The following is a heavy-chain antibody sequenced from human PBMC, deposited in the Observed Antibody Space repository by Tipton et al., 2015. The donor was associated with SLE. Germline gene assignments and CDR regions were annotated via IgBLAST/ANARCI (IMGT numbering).Heavy chain of an antibody. J-gene: IGHJ4*02. CDR3: AKSVGSSITFDY. CDR1: GGSISSGSYY. CDR2: IYTSGST. V-gene: IGHV4-61*02. D-gene: IGHD6-6*01. Sequence: LRLSCTVSGGSISSGSYYWSWIRQPAGKGLEWIGRIYTSGSTNYNPSLKSRVTISVDTSKNQFSLKLSSVTAADTAVYYCAKSVGSSITFDYWGQGTLVTVSS.